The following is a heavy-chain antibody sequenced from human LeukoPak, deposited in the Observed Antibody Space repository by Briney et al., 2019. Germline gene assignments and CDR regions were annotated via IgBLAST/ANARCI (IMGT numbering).Heavy chain of an antibody. CDR3: ARVVAARPAWFDP. J-gene: IGHJ5*02. CDR1: GGSISSSSYH. D-gene: IGHD6-6*01. CDR2: IYYSGST. V-gene: IGHV4-39*01. Sequence: SETLSLTCTVSGGSISSSSYHWGWIRQPPGKGLEWIGSIYYSGSTYYNPSLKSRVTISVDTSKNQFSLKLSSVTAADTAVYYCARVVAARPAWFDPWGQGTLVTVSS.